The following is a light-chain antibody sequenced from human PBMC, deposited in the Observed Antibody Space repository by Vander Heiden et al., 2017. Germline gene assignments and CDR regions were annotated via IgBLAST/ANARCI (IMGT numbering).Light chain of an antibody. CDR3: STWDTSLSSVV. CDR2: DNN. CDR1: SANIGNNY. V-gene: IGLV1-51*01. Sequence: QPVSSQPPSVSASPGHKVTISCSGSSANIGNNYVSWYQQFQGTTPKLLIYDNNKRPSGIPDRFSGSKSGTSATLGITGLQTGDEADYYCSTWDTSLSSVVFGGGTKVTVL. J-gene: IGLJ3*02.